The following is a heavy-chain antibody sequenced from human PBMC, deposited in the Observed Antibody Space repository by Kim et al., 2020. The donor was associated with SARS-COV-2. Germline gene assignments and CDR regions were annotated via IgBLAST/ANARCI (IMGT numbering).Heavy chain of an antibody. Sequence: SETLSLTCTVSGGSISSGGYYWSWIRQHPGKGLEWIGYIYYSGSTYYNPSLKSRVTISVDTSKNQFSLKLSSVTAADTAVYYCARAQEYNWNDEGSRGYFDYWGQGTLVTVSS. D-gene: IGHD1-20*01. CDR2: IYYSGST. CDR3: ARAQEYNWNDEGSRGYFDY. J-gene: IGHJ4*02. CDR1: GGSISSGGYY. V-gene: IGHV4-31*03.